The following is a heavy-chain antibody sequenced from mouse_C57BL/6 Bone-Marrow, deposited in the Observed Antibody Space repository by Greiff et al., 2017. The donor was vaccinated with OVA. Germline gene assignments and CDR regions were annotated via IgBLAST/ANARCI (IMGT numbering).Heavy chain of an antibody. D-gene: IGHD1-1*01. CDR2: IDPSDSYT. J-gene: IGHJ1*03. CDR3: ARSNYGSSYDWYFDV. Sequence: QVQLQQSGAELVMPGASVKLSCKASGYTFTSYWMHWVKQRPGQGLEWIGEIDPSDSYTNYNQKFKGKSTLTVDKSSSTAYMQLSSLTSEDSAVYYCARSNYGSSYDWYFDVWGTGTTVTVSS. CDR1: GYTFTSYW. V-gene: IGHV1-69*01.